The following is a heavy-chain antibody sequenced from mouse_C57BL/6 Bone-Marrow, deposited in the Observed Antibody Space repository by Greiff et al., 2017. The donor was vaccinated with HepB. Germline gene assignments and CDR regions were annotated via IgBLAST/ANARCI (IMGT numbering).Heavy chain of an antibody. CDR1: GFTFSDYG. CDR3: ASHYYGSSGFDY. CDR2: ISSGSSTI. D-gene: IGHD1-1*01. V-gene: IGHV5-17*01. J-gene: IGHJ2*01. Sequence: VKLVESGGGLVKPGGSLKLSCAASGFTFSDYGMHWVRQAPEKGLEWVAYISSGSSTIYYADTVKGRFTISRDNAKNTLFLQMTSLRSEDTAMYYCASHYYGSSGFDYWGQGTTLTVSS.